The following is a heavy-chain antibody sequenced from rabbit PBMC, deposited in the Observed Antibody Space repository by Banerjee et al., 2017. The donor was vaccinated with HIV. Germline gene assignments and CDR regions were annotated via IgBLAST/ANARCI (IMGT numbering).Heavy chain of an antibody. CDR1: GFTISGYW. J-gene: IGHJ4*01. V-gene: IGHV1S47*01. D-gene: IGHD6-1*01. CDR2: IYPITETT. CDR3: ARESGEVAYAADL. Sequence: QEQLEESGGRLVQPGGSLTLSCKAFGFTISGYWMNWVRQAPGKGLEWIGIIYPITETTYYASWVNGRFTISSNTNQNTVSLQINSLTAADTATYFCARESGEVAYAADLWGPGTLVTVS.